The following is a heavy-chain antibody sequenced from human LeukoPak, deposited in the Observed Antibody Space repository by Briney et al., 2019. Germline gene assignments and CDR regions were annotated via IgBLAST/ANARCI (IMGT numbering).Heavy chain of an antibody. CDR2: ISSSSSYI. V-gene: IGHV3-21*01. D-gene: IGHD3-22*01. Sequence: GGSLRLSCAASGFTFSSYSMNWVRQAPGKGLESLSSISSSSSYIYYADSVKGRFTISRDNAKNSLYLQMHSLRDEDTAVYYCARHGSSGYWSAYGMDVWGQGTTVTVSS. J-gene: IGHJ6*02. CDR1: GFTFSSYS. CDR3: ARHGSSGYWSAYGMDV.